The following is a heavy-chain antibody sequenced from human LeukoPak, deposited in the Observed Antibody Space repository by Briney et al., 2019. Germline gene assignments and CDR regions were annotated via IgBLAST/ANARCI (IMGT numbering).Heavy chain of an antibody. D-gene: IGHD3-9*01. J-gene: IGHJ3*02. CDR2: IYYSGST. CDR1: GGSISSSSYY. V-gene: IGHV4-39*02. Sequence: KPSETLSLTCTVSGGSISSSSYYWGWIRQPPGKGLEWIGSIYYSGSTYYNPSLKGRVTISVDTSKNQFSLKLSSVTAADTAVYYCARDFTGLTSYDAFDIWGQGTMVTVSS. CDR3: ARDFTGLTSYDAFDI.